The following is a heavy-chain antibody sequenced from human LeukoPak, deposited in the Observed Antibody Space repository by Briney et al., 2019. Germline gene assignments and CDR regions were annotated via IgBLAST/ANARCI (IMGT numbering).Heavy chain of an antibody. Sequence: GGSLRLSCAASGFTVSTTYMSWVRQAPGKGLEWVSLIYVDGRTYYADSVKGRFTISRDNSKNTLYPQVNSLRAEDTAVYYCARRGDGGRSFDYWGQGTLVTVSS. CDR1: GFTVSTTY. CDR3: ARRGDGGRSFDY. V-gene: IGHV3-53*01. D-gene: IGHD4-23*01. CDR2: IYVDGRT. J-gene: IGHJ4*02.